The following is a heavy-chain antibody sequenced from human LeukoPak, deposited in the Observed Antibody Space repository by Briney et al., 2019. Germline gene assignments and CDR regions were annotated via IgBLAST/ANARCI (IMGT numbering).Heavy chain of an antibody. V-gene: IGHV1-69*05. CDR1: GGTFNSSA. Sequence: SVKVSCKTSGGTFNSSAIRVRQAPGQGLEWLGGIMPLFGTAGYAQKFQGRVTITKDESTRTVYLELTSLTSDDTAVYYCARDVHGDYGSGWFDPWGQGTLVSVSS. CDR2: IMPLFGTA. J-gene: IGHJ5*02. CDR3: ARDVHGDYGSGWFDP. D-gene: IGHD4-17*01.